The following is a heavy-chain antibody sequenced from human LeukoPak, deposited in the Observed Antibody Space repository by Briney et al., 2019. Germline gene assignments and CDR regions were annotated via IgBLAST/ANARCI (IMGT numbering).Heavy chain of an antibody. D-gene: IGHD2-21*02. J-gene: IGHJ4*02. CDR2: FSGSGENT. Sequence: GRSLRLSCAASGFTFSSYAMRWVRQAPREGLGWVSAFSGSGENTYYADSVEGRFTISRDNAKNTLYLQMNSLRAEDTGVYYCAKDPMGDDGYWGQGTLVTVSS. CDR1: GFTFSSYA. V-gene: IGHV3-23*01. CDR3: AKDPMGDDGY.